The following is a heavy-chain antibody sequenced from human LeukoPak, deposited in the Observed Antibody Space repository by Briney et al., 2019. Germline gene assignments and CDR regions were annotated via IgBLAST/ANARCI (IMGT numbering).Heavy chain of an antibody. J-gene: IGHJ4*02. D-gene: IGHD1-7*01. Sequence: SETLSLTCTVSGGSISSYYWSWIRQPPGKGLEWIGYIYYSGSTNYNPPLKSRVTISVDTSKNQFSLKLSSVTAADTAVYYCARENWNYGIDYWGQGTLVTVSS. V-gene: IGHV4-59*01. CDR1: GGSISSYY. CDR3: ARENWNYGIDY. CDR2: IYYSGST.